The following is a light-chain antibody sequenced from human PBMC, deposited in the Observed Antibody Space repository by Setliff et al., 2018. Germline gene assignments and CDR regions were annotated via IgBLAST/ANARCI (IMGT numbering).Light chain of an antibody. CDR3: VTWDSSLSVVL. CDR1: SSNIASNY. V-gene: IGLV1-51*01. J-gene: IGLJ2*01. CDR2: DSN. Sequence: QSVLTQPPSVSAAPGQKVTISCPGSSSNIASNYVSWYQQVPGAAPKLLLYDSNKRPSGIPDRFSGSKSGTSATLDITGLQTGDEADYYCVTWDSSLSVVLFGGGTKGTVL.